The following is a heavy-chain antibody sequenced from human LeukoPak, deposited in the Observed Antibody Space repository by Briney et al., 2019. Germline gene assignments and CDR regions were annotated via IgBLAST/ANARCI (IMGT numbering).Heavy chain of an antibody. V-gene: IGHV3-23*01. CDR1: GFTFSTYA. J-gene: IGHJ4*02. CDR2: IGISANT. Sequence: AGGSLRLSCAASGFTFSTYAMSWVRQAPGKGLEWVSTIGISANTYYADPVKGRFTISRDDSKSTLYLHMNSLSAEDTAIYFCVKRLSGSEWDWGQGTLVTVSS. CDR3: VKRLSGSEWD. D-gene: IGHD5-12*01.